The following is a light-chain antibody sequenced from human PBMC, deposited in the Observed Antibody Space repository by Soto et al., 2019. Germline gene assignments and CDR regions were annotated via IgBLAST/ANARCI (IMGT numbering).Light chain of an antibody. CDR3: QQYNSYSRT. V-gene: IGKV1-5*03. Sequence: DIQMTQSPSTLSASVGDRVTITCRASQSISSWLAWYQQKPGKAPKLLIYKASSLESGVPSRFSGSGSGTEFTLTISSLQPDDFATYYCQQYNSYSRTCGQGTQV. J-gene: IGKJ1*01. CDR1: QSISSW. CDR2: KAS.